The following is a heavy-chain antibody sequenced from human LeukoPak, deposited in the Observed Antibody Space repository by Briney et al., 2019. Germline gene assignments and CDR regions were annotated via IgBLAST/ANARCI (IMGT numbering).Heavy chain of an antibody. CDR1: GYTFTSYD. CDR2: MNPNSGDT. J-gene: IGHJ4*02. CDR3: ARGAGSSWYFYFDY. Sequence: ASVKVSCKASGYTFTSYDINWVRQATGQGLEWMGWMNPNSGDTGSAQKFQGRVTMTRNTSISTAYMELNSLRSEDTAVYYCARGAGSSWYFYFDYWGQGTLVTVSS. D-gene: IGHD6-13*01. V-gene: IGHV1-8*01.